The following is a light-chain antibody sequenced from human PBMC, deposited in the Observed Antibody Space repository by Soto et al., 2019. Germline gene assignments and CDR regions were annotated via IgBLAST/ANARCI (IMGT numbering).Light chain of an antibody. J-gene: IGKJ5*01. CDR2: TAY. Sequence: DIQMTQSPSTLSASVGDRVTITCRASQTISSWLAWYQQKPGRAPKLLIYTAYSLQSGVPSRFSGSGSGTDFTLTIRSLQPEDFATYHYKQGYTTPITFGQGTRLEIK. CDR1: QTISSW. V-gene: IGKV1-39*01. CDR3: KQGYTTPIT.